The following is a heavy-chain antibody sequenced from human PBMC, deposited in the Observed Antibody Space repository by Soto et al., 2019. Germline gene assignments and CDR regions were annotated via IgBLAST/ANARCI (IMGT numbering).Heavy chain of an antibody. CDR1: GGTFSSYT. CDR3: ARSEVTTPDWFDP. Sequence: QVQLVQSGAEVKKPGSSVKVSCKASGGTFSSYTISWVRQAPGQGLEWMGRIIPILGIANYAQKFQGRVTLTADKSTSTAYMELSSLRSEDTAGYYCARSEVTTPDWFDPWGQGTLVTVSS. CDR2: IIPILGIA. V-gene: IGHV1-69*02. J-gene: IGHJ5*02. D-gene: IGHD4-17*01.